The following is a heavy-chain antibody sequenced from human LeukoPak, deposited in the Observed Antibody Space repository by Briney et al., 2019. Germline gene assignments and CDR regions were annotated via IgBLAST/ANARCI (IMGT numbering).Heavy chain of an antibody. CDR2: ISGSGGST. J-gene: IGHJ4*02. D-gene: IGHD3-10*01. CDR3: AKDRRYGSGTLDY. Sequence: GGSLRLSCAASGLIFSSYAMSWVRQAPRKGLEWVSAISGSGGSTYYADSVKGRFTISRDNSKNTLYLQMNSLRAEDTAVYYCAKDRRYGSGTLDYWGQGTLVTVSS. CDR1: GLIFSSYA. V-gene: IGHV3-23*01.